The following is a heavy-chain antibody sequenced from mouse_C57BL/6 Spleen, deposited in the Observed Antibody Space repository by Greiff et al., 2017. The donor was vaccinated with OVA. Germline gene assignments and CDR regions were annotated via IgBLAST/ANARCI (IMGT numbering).Heavy chain of an antibody. D-gene: IGHD2-12*01. Sequence: QVQLQQSGAELVRPGASVTLSCKASGYTFTDYEMHWVKQTPVHGLEWIGALDPETGGTAYNQKFKGKAILTADKSSSTAYMELRSLTSEDSAVYYCTGYYTYEDYYAMDYWGQGTSVTVSS. CDR3: TGYYTYEDYYAMDY. J-gene: IGHJ4*01. V-gene: IGHV1-15*01. CDR2: LDPETGGT. CDR1: GYTFTDYE.